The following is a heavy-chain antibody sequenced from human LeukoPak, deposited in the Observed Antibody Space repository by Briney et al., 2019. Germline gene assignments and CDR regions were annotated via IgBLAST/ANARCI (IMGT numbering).Heavy chain of an antibody. D-gene: IGHD6-13*01. CDR3: AREYSSSWYVASRYYYGMDV. J-gene: IGHJ6*04. CDR2: INSDGSST. Sequence: GGSLRLSCAASGFTFSSYWMHWVRQAPGKGLVWVSRINSDGSSTSYADSVKGRFTISRDNAKNTLYLQMNSLRAEDTAVYYCAREYSSSWYVASRYYYGMDVWGKGTTVTVSS. V-gene: IGHV3-74*01. CDR1: GFTFSSYW.